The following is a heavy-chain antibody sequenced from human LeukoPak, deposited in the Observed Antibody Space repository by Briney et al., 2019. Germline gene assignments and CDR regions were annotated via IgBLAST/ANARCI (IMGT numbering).Heavy chain of an antibody. CDR2: INPSGGST. V-gene: IGHV1-46*01. CDR3: ARDRGAGTGLADY. Sequence: ASVKVSCKASRYTFTSYYMHWVRQAPGQGLEWMGIINPSGGSTSYAQKLQGRVTMTTDTSTSTAYMELRSLRSDDTAVYYCARDRGAGTGLADYWGQGTLVTVSS. J-gene: IGHJ4*02. CDR1: RYTFTSYY. D-gene: IGHD6-13*01.